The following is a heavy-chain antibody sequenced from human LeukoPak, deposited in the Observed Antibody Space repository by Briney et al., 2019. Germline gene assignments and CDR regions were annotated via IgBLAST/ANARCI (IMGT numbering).Heavy chain of an antibody. CDR1: GGSISSSNW. CDR3: ARENLDRIVGATIDY. CDR2: IYHSGST. J-gene: IGHJ4*02. V-gene: IGHV4-4*02. Sequence: SGTLSLTCAVSGGSISSSNWWSWVRQPPGKGLEWIGEIYHSGSTNYNPSLKSRVTISVDKSKNQFSLKLSSVTAADTAVYYCARENLDRIVGATIDYWGQGTLVTVSS. D-gene: IGHD1-26*01.